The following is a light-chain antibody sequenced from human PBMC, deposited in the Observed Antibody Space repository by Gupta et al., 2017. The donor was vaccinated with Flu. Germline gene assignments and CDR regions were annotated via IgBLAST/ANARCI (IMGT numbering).Light chain of an antibody. CDR2: ETS. J-gene: IGKJ5*01. CDR1: QAFSKS. V-gene: IGKV3-11*01. CDR3: QQRSGWPPELT. Sequence: TLSLSPGERATLSCRASQAFSKSLAWYQQKPGLPPRLVIYETSIRATGIPARFSGSGSGTDFILTVSSLEPEDFAIYYCQQRSGWPPELTFGQGTRLEIK.